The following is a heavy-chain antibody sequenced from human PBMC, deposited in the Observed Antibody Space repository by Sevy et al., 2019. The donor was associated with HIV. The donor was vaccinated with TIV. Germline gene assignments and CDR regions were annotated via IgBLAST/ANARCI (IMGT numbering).Heavy chain of an antibody. CDR1: GYSFTSYW. V-gene: IGHV5-51*01. Sequence: GESLKISCKGSGYSFTSYWIGWVRQMPGKGLEWTGIIYPGDSDTRYSPSFQGQVTISADKSISTAYLQWSSLKASDTAMYYCARYTRYYYDSSGYYRTRAFDIWGQGTMVTVSS. CDR2: IYPGDSDT. D-gene: IGHD3-22*01. J-gene: IGHJ3*02. CDR3: ARYTRYYYDSSGYYRTRAFDI.